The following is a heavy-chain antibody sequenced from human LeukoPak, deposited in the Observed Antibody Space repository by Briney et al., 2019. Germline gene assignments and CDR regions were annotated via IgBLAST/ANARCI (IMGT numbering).Heavy chain of an antibody. Sequence: SVKVSCKASGGTFSSYAISWVRQAPGQGLEWMGGIIPIFGTANYAQKFQGRVTITADESTSTAYMELSSLRSEDTAVYYCARLWELRGPYHYYGMDVWGQGTTVTVSS. D-gene: IGHD1-26*01. J-gene: IGHJ6*02. V-gene: IGHV1-69*01. CDR2: IIPIFGTA. CDR3: ARLWELRGPYHYYGMDV. CDR1: GGTFSSYA.